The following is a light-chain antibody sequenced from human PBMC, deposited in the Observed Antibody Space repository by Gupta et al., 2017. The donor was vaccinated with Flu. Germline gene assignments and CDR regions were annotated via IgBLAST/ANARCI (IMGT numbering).Light chain of an antibody. J-gene: IGKJ1*01. CDR3: MQALQTPPWT. CDR2: LGS. Sequence: IVITQSALSLPVTPGGPTSIPCRSSQSLLYSNGYNYLDWYLQKPAQSPQLLIYLGSNWPSRVPDRCSGSGAGTNFTLKISRVEAEDVVVEYCMQALQTPPWTFGQGTKVEIK. V-gene: IGKV2-28*01. CDR1: QSLLYSNGYNY.